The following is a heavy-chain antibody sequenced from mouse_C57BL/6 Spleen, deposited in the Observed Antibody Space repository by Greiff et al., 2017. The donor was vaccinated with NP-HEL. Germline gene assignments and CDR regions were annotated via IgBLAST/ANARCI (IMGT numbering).Heavy chain of an antibody. Sequence: QVQLKQPGAELVKPGASVKLSCKASGYTFTSYWMQWVKQRPGQGLEWIGEIDPSDSYTNYNQKFKGKATLTVDTSSSTAYMQLSSLTSEDSAVYYCAGYFPFDYWGQGTTLTVSS. CDR2: IDPSDSYT. CDR1: GYTFTSYW. CDR3: AGYFPFDY. J-gene: IGHJ2*01. D-gene: IGHD2-3*01. V-gene: IGHV1-50*01.